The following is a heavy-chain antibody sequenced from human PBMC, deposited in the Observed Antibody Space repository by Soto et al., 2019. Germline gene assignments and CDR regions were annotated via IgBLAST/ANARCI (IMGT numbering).Heavy chain of an antibody. J-gene: IGHJ6*02. CDR3: ARDWKEGYGSRYYYHGMDV. D-gene: IGHD3-16*01. CDR1: GYSFTSYS. CDR2: ISAYNGNT. Sequence: ASVKVSCKASGYSFTSYSISWVRQAPGQGLEWMGWISAYNGNTNYAQKFQGRVTMTTDTSTSTAYMELRSLRSDDTAVYYCARDWKEGYGSRYYYHGMDVWGQGTTVTVSS. V-gene: IGHV1-18*01.